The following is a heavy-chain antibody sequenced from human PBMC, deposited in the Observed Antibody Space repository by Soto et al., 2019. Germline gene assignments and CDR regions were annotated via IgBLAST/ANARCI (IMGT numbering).Heavy chain of an antibody. CDR1: GGTFSSYA. V-gene: IGHV1-69*13. J-gene: IGHJ6*02. CDR2: IIPIFGTA. CDR3: ARGIQGGGYSYGTLPNDSGTDV. Sequence: SVKVSCKASGGTFSSYAISWVRQAPGQGLEWMGGIIPIFGTANYAQKFQGRVTITADESTSTAYMELSSLRSEDTAVYYCARGIQGGGYSYGTLPNDSGTDVWGQGTTVTVSS. D-gene: IGHD5-18*01.